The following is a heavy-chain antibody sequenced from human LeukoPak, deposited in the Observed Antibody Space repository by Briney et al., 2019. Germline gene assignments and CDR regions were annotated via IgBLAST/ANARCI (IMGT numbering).Heavy chain of an antibody. V-gene: IGHV4-31*03. Sequence: SETLSLTCTVSGVSISSGGYYWSWLRQHPGKGLEWIGYIYYSGSTYYNPSLKSRVTISVDTSKNQFSLKLSSVTAADTAVYYCATYYYDSSGHYFDYWGQGTLVTVSS. J-gene: IGHJ4*02. CDR1: GVSISSGGYY. CDR2: IYYSGST. D-gene: IGHD3-22*01. CDR3: ATYYYDSSGHYFDY.